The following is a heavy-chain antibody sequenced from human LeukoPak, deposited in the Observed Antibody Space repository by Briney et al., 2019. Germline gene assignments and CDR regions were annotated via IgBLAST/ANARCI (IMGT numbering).Heavy chain of an antibody. D-gene: IGHD4-17*01. CDR2: INPSGGST. J-gene: IGHJ3*02. V-gene: IGHV1-46*01. Sequence: ASVKVSCKASGYIFTGYYMHWVRQAPGQGLEWMRIINPSGGSTSYAQKFQGRVTMTRDMSTSTVYMELSSLRSEDTAVYYCARDNFYGDDAFDIWGQGTMVTVSS. CDR3: ARDNFYGDDAFDI. CDR1: GYIFTGYY.